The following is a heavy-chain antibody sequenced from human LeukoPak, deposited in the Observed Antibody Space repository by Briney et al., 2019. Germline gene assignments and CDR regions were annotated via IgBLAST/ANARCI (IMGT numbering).Heavy chain of an antibody. CDR2: IKQDGSEK. D-gene: IGHD5-24*01. V-gene: IGHV3-7*01. Sequence: GGSLRLSCAASEFTLSSYWMSWVRQAPGKGLEWVANIKQDGSEKYYLDSVKGRFTISRDNAKNSLYLQMNSLRAEDTAVYYCARYMDGYSRNDAIDIWGQGTMVTVSS. CDR3: ARYMDGYSRNDAIDI. CDR1: EFTLSSYW. J-gene: IGHJ3*02.